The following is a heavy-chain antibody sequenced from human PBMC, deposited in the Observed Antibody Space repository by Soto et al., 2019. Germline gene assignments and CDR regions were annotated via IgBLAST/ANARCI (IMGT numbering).Heavy chain of an antibody. Sequence: QMQLVQSGPEVKKPGTSVKVSCKASGFTCPSSAVQWVRQARGQRLEWIARIVVGSGNTNYAQKFQERLTISRDMSTNTAYMELSSLRSDDTAVYYWSAVPYYYDTSGTDFDYWGQGTLVTVSS. CDR2: IVVGSGNT. CDR1: GFTCPSSA. V-gene: IGHV1-58*01. CDR3: SAVPYYYDTSGTDFDY. J-gene: IGHJ4*02. D-gene: IGHD3-22*01.